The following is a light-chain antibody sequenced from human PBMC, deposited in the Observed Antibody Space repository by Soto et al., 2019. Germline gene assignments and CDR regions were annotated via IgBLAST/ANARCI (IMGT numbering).Light chain of an antibody. J-gene: IGLJ1*01. CDR2: DVS. CDR1: SSDVGGYNY. CDR3: SSYTSGSTYV. V-gene: IGLV2-14*01. Sequence: QSALTQPASVSGSPGQSITISCTGTSSDVGGYNYVSWYQQHPGKAPKLMIYDVSNRPSGVSNRFSGSKSGNTASLTISGLLAEDEADYYCSSYTSGSTYVFGTGTKLTVL.